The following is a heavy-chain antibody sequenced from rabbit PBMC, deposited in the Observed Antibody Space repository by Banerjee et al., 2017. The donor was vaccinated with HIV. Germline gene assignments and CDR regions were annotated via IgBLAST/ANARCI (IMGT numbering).Heavy chain of an antibody. D-gene: IGHD8-1*01. J-gene: IGHJ6*01. Sequence: QSLEESGGGLVQPEGSLTLTCTASTFSFSTSDYMCWVRQAPGKGLEWIGCIYAGSSGSTYYASWAKGRFTISRSTSLNTVTLQMTSLTAADTATYFCARGRSYYYNGMDLWGPGTLVTVS. CDR3: ARGRSYYYNGMDL. CDR2: IYAGSSGST. V-gene: IGHV1S40*01. CDR1: TFSFSTSDY.